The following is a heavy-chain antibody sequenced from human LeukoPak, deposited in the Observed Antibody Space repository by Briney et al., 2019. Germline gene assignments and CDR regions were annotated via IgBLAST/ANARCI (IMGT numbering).Heavy chain of an antibody. CDR2: IRSSGSTI. Sequence: GGSLRLACAASGLTFSSYEMYWVRQAPEKGLEWVSYIRSSGSTIYYADSVKGRFTISRDNAKNSLYLQMNSLRAEDTAVYYCARGSGTHSSGRDYWGQGTLVTVSS. D-gene: IGHD6-19*01. CDR3: ARGSGTHSSGRDY. CDR1: GLTFSSYE. J-gene: IGHJ4*02. V-gene: IGHV3-48*03.